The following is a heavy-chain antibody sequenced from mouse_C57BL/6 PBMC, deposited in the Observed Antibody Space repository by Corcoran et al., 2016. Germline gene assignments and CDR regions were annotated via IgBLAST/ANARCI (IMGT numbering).Heavy chain of an antibody. CDR1: GYTFTSYG. CDR2: RYPRSGST. CDR3: ARYGLLKGTLDY. J-gene: IGHJ4*01. D-gene: IGHD1-1*01. V-gene: IGHV1-81*01. Sequence: QVQLQQSGAELARPGASVKLSCKASGYTFTSYGISWVKQRTGQGLEWIGERYPRSGSTYYNEQFKGKATMTTDKSSRTTYMELRNLTSADTAVDSCARYGLLKGTLDYWAQGTTVTVSS.